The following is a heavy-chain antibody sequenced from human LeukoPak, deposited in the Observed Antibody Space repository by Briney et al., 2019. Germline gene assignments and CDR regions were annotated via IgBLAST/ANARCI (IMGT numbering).Heavy chain of an antibody. V-gene: IGHV1-8*01. D-gene: IGHD6-13*01. CDR2: MNPNSGNT. CDR3: ARQYSSSWYYMNYYYGMDV. CDR1: GYTFTSYD. Sequence: ASVKVSCKASGYTFTSYDINWVRQATGQGLEWMGWMNPNSGNTGYAQKFQGRVTMTRNTSISTAYMGLSSLRSEDTAVYYCARQYSSSWYYMNYYYGMDVWGQGTTVTVSS. J-gene: IGHJ6*02.